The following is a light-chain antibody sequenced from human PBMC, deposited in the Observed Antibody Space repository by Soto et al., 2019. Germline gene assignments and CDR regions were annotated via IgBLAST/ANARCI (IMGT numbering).Light chain of an antibody. CDR2: EVT. CDR1: SSDVGGYNY. Sequence: QSVLTQPPSASGSPGQSVTISCTGTSSDVGGYNYVSWYQQHPGKGPKLMIDEVTKRPSGVPDRFSGSKSGSTASLTVSRLQAEDEAHYYCSAYGGSNNFVVFGGGTKLTVL. J-gene: IGLJ2*01. CDR3: SAYGGSNNFVV. V-gene: IGLV2-8*01.